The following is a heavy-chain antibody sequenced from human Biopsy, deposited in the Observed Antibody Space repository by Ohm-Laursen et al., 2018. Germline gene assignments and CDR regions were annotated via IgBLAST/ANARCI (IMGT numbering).Heavy chain of an antibody. J-gene: IGHJ4*02. CDR3: AADINVWNVNY. CDR2: FAPENGRI. Sequence: AASVKVSCKASGYSLTELSMHWVRQAPGQGLEWMGGFAPENGRIVYSQKFQGRVTMTEDTSTSTAYMEVWRLRSDDTAVYYCAADINVWNVNYWGQGTQVTVSS. D-gene: IGHD1-1*01. V-gene: IGHV1-24*01. CDR1: GYSLTELS.